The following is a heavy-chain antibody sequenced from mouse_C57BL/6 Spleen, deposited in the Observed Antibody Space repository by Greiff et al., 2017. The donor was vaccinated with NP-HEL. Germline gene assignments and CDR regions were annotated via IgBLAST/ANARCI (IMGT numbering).Heavy chain of an antibody. CDR1: GYTFTSYW. CDR3: GRNYGSSQFAY. CDR2: IHPNSGST. D-gene: IGHD1-1*01. J-gene: IGHJ3*01. Sequence: QVQLQQPGAELVKPGASVKLSCKASGYTFTSYWMHWVQQTPGQGLEWIGMIHPNSGSTTYNEKFKSKATLTVDKSSSTAYMQLSSRTSEDAAVYYCGRNYGSSQFAYWGQGTLVTVSA. V-gene: IGHV1-64*01.